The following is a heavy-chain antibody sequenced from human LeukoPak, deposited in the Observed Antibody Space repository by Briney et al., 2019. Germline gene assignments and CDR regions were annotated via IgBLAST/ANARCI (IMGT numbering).Heavy chain of an antibody. D-gene: IGHD5-12*01. CDR3: VKEVVATIPPL. V-gene: IGHV1-18*01. J-gene: IGHJ4*02. CDR1: GYTFTSYS. CDR2: INTYNGNT. Sequence: ASVKVSCKASGYTFTSYSISWVRQAPGQGLEWMGWINTYNGNTDYAQKLQGRVTMTTDTSTSTAYMELRSLRTDDTAVYYCVKEVVATIPPLWGQGTLVTVSS.